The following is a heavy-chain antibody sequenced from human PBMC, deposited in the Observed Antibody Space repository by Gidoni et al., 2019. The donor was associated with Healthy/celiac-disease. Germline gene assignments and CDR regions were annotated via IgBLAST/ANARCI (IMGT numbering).Heavy chain of an antibody. Sequence: EVQLLESGGGLVQPGGSLRLSCADSGFTFSNYAMSWVRQAPGKGLEWGSAISGSGGNTYYADSVKGRFTISRDNSKNTLYLQMNSLRAEDMAVYYCAKEGRNYYDSSGYYWFCYFDYWGQGTLVTVSS. J-gene: IGHJ4*02. V-gene: IGHV3-23*01. CDR1: GFTFSNYA. CDR3: AKEGRNYYDSSGYYWFCYFDY. CDR2: ISGSGGNT. D-gene: IGHD3-22*01.